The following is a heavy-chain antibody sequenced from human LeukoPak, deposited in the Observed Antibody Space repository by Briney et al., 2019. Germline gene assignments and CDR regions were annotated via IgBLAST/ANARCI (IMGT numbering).Heavy chain of an antibody. D-gene: IGHD6-13*01. V-gene: IGHV1-18*01. Sequence: ASVKVSCKASGYTFISLGINWVRQAPGQGLEWMGWISPYSGNTNYEQKFQGRLTMTTNTSTSTAYMELRGLRSDDTAVYYCARDGIAATGRDYWGQGTLVTVSS. CDR3: ARDGIAATGRDY. CDR1: GYTFISLG. J-gene: IGHJ4*02. CDR2: ISPYSGNT.